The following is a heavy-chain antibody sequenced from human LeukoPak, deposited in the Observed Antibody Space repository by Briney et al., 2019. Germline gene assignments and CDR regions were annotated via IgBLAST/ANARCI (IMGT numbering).Heavy chain of an antibody. CDR2: ISGSGGTT. D-gene: IGHD6-19*01. CDR3: AKRDSSASLPRLFDF. Sequence: PGGSLRLSCAASGFTFSSYAMSWVRHAPGKGLEWVSYISGSGGTTSYADSVKGRVTISRDNSKNTLYLQMNSLRAEDTAVYYCAKRDSSASLPRLFDFWGQGTLVTVSS. V-gene: IGHV3-23*01. CDR1: GFTFSSYA. J-gene: IGHJ4*02.